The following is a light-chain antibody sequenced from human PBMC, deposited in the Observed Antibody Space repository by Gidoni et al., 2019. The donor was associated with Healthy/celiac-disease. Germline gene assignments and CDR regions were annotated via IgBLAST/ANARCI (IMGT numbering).Light chain of an antibody. CDR3: QQYDNLPS. Sequence: IPVALSQSSLSASVGDRVTITCQASPDIINYLNWDQQKAGKCPKSLIYDASNWETGVPSRVSGSGSGTDFTFTISSLQPEDIATYYWQQYDNLPSFGGGTKVEIK. J-gene: IGKJ4*01. CDR1: PDIINY. CDR2: DAS. V-gene: IGKV1-33*01.